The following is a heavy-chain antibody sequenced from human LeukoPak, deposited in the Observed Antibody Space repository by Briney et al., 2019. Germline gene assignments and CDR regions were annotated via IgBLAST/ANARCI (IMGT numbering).Heavy chain of an antibody. CDR2: ISSSSDYI. V-gene: IGHV3-21*01. CDR3: VRIPNSANFPNWFDP. J-gene: IGHJ5*02. CDR1: GFTFSTST. D-gene: IGHD4/OR15-4a*01. Sequence: AGESLRLSCAASGFTFSTSTMNWVRQAPGKGLEWVSSISSSSDYIYYADSVRGRFTISRDNAKNSLYLQMTSLRAEDTALYYCVRIPNSANFPNWFDPSGQGTLVTVSS.